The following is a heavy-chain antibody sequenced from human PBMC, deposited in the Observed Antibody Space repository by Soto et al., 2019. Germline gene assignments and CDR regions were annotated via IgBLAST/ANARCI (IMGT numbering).Heavy chain of an antibody. CDR3: AKAPSDIVLVPALPAYGMDV. Sequence: GGSLRLSCAASGFTLSSYAMSWVRQAPGKGLEWVSAISGSGGSTYYADSVKGRFTISRDNSKNTLYLQMNSLRAEDTAVYYSAKAPSDIVLVPALPAYGMDVWGQGTTVTVSS. V-gene: IGHV3-23*01. J-gene: IGHJ6*02. CDR2: ISGSGGST. CDR1: GFTLSSYA. D-gene: IGHD2-2*01.